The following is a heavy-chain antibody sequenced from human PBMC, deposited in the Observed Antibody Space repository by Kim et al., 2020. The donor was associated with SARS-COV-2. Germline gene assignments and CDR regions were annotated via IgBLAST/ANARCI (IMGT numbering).Heavy chain of an antibody. CDR3: ARGNYDFDS. V-gene: IGHV6-1*01. D-gene: IGHD4-4*01. Sequence: WYNDYAVSGRSRITINPDTSNNQFSLQLNSVTPEDTAVYYCARGNYDFDSWGQGTLVTVSS. J-gene: IGHJ4*02. CDR2: WYN.